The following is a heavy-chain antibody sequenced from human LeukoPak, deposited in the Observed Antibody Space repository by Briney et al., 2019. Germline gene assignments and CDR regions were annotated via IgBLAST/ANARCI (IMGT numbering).Heavy chain of an antibody. CDR2: ISAYNGNT. D-gene: IGHD3-22*01. J-gene: IGHJ4*02. Sequence: ASVKVSCKASGYTFTSYGISWVRQAPGQGLEWMGWISAYNGNTNYAQKLQGRVTMTTDTPTSTAYMELRSLRSDDTAVYYCARESHYYDSSGYQGMDYWGQGTLVTVSS. CDR3: ARESHYYDSSGYQGMDY. CDR1: GYTFTSYG. V-gene: IGHV1-18*01.